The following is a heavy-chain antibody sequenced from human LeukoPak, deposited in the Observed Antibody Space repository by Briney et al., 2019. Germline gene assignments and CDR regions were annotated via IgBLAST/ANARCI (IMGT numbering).Heavy chain of an antibody. CDR2: INYSGSA. V-gene: IGHV4-39*01. Sequence: SETLSLTCTVSGGSISSSSYYWGWIRQPPRQGLEWIGGINYSGSAYYNPSLKSRVTISTDTPQNQFSLKLTSVTAADAAVYYCARAFASGSYSKGFFDYWGQGTLVTVSS. D-gene: IGHD3-10*01. J-gene: IGHJ4*02. CDR1: GGSISSSSYY. CDR3: ARAFASGSYSKGFFDY.